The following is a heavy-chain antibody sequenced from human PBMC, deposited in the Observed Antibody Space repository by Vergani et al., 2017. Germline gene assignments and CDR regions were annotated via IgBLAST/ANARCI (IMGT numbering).Heavy chain of an antibody. Sequence: QVQLQQWGGGLLKPSETLSLTCVVNGGSFTSYHWTWIRQSPGEGLEWVGDIDQTGRPDYNPSLKSRLTMSVDKCLNQISLTLNSVTATDTAIYFCARVNTETNGHLYYYYYMDVWGQGTAVTVS. CDR2: IDQTGRP. J-gene: IGHJ6*03. CDR1: GGSFTSYH. CDR3: ARVNTETNGHLYYYYYMDV. D-gene: IGHD4-11*01. V-gene: IGHV4-34*01.